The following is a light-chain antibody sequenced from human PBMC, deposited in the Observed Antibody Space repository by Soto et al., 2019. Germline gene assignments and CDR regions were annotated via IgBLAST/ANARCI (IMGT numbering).Light chain of an antibody. CDR3: QQYKSYPWM. CDR1: QSVSYW. V-gene: IGKV1-5*01. J-gene: IGKJ1*01. Sequence: EIQMTQSPSTLSASVGDRVTITCRASQSVSYWLAWYQQTPGKAPKLLVHDASTLLSGVPSRFSGSVSGTEFILTIGSLQPDDFATYYCQQYKSYPWMFGQGTKV. CDR2: DAS.